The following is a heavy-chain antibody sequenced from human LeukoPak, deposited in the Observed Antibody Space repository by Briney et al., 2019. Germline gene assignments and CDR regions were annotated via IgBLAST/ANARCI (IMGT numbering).Heavy chain of an antibody. D-gene: IGHD3-16*01. J-gene: IGHJ6*02. V-gene: IGHV3-48*02. CDR3: ARDRLGSNYYYGMDV. CDR1: GFTFSSYS. Sequence: GGSLRLSCAASGFTFSSYSMNWVRQAPGKGLEWVSYIGSSSSNINYADSVKGRFTISRDNAKNSLYLQMNSLRDEDTAVYYCARDRLGSNYYYGMDVWGQGTTVTVSS. CDR2: IGSSSSNI.